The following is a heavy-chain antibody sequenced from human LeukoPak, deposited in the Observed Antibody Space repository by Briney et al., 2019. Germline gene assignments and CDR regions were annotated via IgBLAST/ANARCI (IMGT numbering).Heavy chain of an antibody. CDR1: GFTFSSYD. J-gene: IGHJ4*02. CDR2: IGTAGDT. Sequence: GGSLRLSCAASGFTFSSYDMHWVRQAKGKGLEWVSGIGTAGDTYYSGSVKGRFTISRQNAQNSLYLQMNSLRVGDTAVYYCARGLPGGFDYWGQGTLVTVSS. D-gene: IGHD2-21*02. V-gene: IGHV3-13*04. CDR3: ARGLPGGFDY.